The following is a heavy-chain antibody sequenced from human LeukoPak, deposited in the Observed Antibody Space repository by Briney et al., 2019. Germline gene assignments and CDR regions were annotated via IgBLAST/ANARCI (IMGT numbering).Heavy chain of an antibody. CDR2: ISYDGSNK. CDR3: AKAQGGATLDY. J-gene: IGHJ4*02. Sequence: GRSLRLSCAASGFTFSSYGMHWVRQAPGKGLEWVALISYDGSNKYYADSVKGRFTISRDNSKTTLFLQMNSLRAEDAAVYYCAKAQGGATLDYWGQGTLVTVSS. CDR1: GFTFSSYG. D-gene: IGHD1-26*01. V-gene: IGHV3-30*18.